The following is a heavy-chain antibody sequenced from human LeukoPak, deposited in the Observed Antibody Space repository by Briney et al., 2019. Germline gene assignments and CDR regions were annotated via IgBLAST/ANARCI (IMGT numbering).Heavy chain of an antibody. CDR2: IYYSGST. CDR1: GGSISSGGYY. J-gene: IGHJ4*02. Sequence: PSQTLSLTCTVSGGSISSGGYYWSWIRQHPGKGLEWIGYIYYSGSTYYNPSLKSRVTISVDTSKNQFSLKLSSVTAADTAVYYCAREHYDILTGYLYFDYWGQGTLVTVSS. D-gene: IGHD3-9*01. V-gene: IGHV4-31*03. CDR3: AREHYDILTGYLYFDY.